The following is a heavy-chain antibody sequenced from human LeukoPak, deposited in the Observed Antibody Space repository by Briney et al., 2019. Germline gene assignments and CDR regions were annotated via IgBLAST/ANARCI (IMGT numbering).Heavy chain of an antibody. CDR3: ARDRGYSGGWGIDY. Sequence: GGSLRLSCAASGFTFSDYYMSWIRQAPGKGLEWVSYISSSSSYTNYADSVKGRFTISRDNAKNSLYLQMNSLRAEDTAVYYCARDRGYSGGWGIDYWGQGTLVTVSS. CDR1: GFTFSDYY. CDR2: ISSSSSYT. D-gene: IGHD6-19*01. J-gene: IGHJ4*02. V-gene: IGHV3-11*05.